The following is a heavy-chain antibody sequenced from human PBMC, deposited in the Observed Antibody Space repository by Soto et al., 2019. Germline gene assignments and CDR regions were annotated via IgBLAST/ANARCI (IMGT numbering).Heavy chain of an antibody. CDR2: IYPSDSDT. D-gene: IGHD4-17*01. J-gene: IGHJ5*02. CDR3: ARHGFYGDYSSNYFDP. CDR1: GYSFTNYW. Sequence: GESLKISCKGSGYSFTNYWIAWVRQMPGKGLEYMGIIYPSDSDTRYSPSFQGQVTISDDKSISTAYLQWSSLKASDTAIYYCARHGFYGDYSSNYFDPWGQGTLVTVSS. V-gene: IGHV5-51*01.